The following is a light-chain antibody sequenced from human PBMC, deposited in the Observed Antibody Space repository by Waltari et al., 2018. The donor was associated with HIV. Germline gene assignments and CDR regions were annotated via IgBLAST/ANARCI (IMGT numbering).Light chain of an antibody. V-gene: IGLV1-44*01. Sequence: QSVLAQPPSASGTPGQRITISCSGSSSNIGISTLNWYQQLPGTAPKLLIYSNNQRPSGVPDRFSGSKSGTSASLAISGLQSEDEGGYYCAAWDDRLNGPVFGGGTKLTVL. CDR3: AAWDDRLNGPV. J-gene: IGLJ2*01. CDR2: SNN. CDR1: SSNIGIST.